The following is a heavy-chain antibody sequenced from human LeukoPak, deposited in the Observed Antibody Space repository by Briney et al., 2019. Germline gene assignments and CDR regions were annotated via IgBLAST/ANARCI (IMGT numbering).Heavy chain of an antibody. D-gene: IGHD5-24*01. Sequence: ASVKVSCKTSGYTFNAYYMHWVRQAPGQGLEWMGWINPNSGGSNYAQRFQGRVTMTSDTSINTAYMELSRLISDDTAVYYCAGDGYNSRRFFDYWGQGTLVTVSS. CDR3: AGDGYNSRRFFDY. V-gene: IGHV1-2*02. CDR2: INPNSGGS. CDR1: GYTFNAYY. J-gene: IGHJ4*02.